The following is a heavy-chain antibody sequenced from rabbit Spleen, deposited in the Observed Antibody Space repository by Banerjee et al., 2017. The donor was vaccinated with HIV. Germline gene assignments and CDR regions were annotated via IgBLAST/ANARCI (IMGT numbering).Heavy chain of an antibody. CDR1: GFSFSSRYW. D-gene: IGHD2-1*01. CDR2: IYAGSSGST. CDR3: ARGSATMTMVITGYYLNL. J-gene: IGHJ4*01. V-gene: IGHV1S45*01. Sequence: QQQLEESGGDLVKPGASLTLTCTASGFSFSSRYWISWVRQAPGKGLECIACIYAGSSGSTYYASWAKGRFTTSKTSSTTVTLQMTSLTAADTATYFCARGSATMTMVITGYYLNLWGQGTLVTVS.